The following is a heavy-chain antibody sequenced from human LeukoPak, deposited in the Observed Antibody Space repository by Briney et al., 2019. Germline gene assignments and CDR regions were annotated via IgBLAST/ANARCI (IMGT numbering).Heavy chain of an antibody. Sequence: GGSLRLSCAASGFTFSSYAMHWVRQAPGQGLEWVAVISYDGSNKYYADSVKSRFTISRDNSKNTLYLQMNSLRAEDTAVYYCARDSLGYCSSTSCYVGGYWGQGTLVIVSS. CDR3: ARDSLGYCSSTSCYVGGY. CDR1: GFTFSSYA. J-gene: IGHJ4*02. V-gene: IGHV3-30-3*01. D-gene: IGHD2-2*01. CDR2: ISYDGSNK.